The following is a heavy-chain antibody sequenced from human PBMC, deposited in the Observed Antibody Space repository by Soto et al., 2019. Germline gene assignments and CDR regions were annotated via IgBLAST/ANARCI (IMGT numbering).Heavy chain of an antibody. CDR1: GFTFGSYW. Sequence: GGSLRLSCAASGFTFGSYWMIWVRQAPGKGLEWLATIKMDASEKKYVDSVKGRFTMSRDNAKNSLYLQMDSLRAEDTAVYYCERDSGHDSGASFNHYLDYWGHGTLVTVSS. CDR2: IKMDASEK. D-gene: IGHD3-16*01. V-gene: IGHV3-7*01. J-gene: IGHJ4*01. CDR3: ERDSGHDSGASFNHYLDY.